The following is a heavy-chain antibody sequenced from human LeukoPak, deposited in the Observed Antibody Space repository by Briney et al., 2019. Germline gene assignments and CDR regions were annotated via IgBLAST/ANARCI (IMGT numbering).Heavy chain of an antibody. CDR3: AREGSSNGFYYFDF. Sequence: GGSLRLSCAASGFAFSDFSMVWVRQAPGKGLEWVTSISTTDTEKYIYYVDSVKGRFTISRDDAKSSLFLHMNSLRAEDTAVYYCAREGSSNGFYYFDFWGQGTLVTVSS. V-gene: IGHV3-21*01. J-gene: IGHJ4*02. CDR1: GFAFSDFS. D-gene: IGHD5-18*01. CDR2: ISTTDTEKYI.